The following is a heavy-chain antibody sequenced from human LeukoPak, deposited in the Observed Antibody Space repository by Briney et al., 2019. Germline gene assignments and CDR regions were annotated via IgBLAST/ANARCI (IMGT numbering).Heavy chain of an antibody. D-gene: IGHD3-10*01. CDR2: IYYSGST. J-gene: IGHJ4*02. V-gene: IGHV4-39*07. Sequence: SETLSLTCTVSGGSISSSSYYWGWIRQPPGKGLEWIGSIYYSGSTYYNPSLKSRVTISVDKSKNQFSLKLSSVTAADTAVYYCARHYYASGSYYNDYWGQGTLVTVSS. CDR1: GGSISSSSYY. CDR3: ARHYYASGSYYNDY.